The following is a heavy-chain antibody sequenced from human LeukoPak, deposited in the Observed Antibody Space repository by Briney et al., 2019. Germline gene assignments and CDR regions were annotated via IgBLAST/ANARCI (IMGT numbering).Heavy chain of an antibody. J-gene: IGHJ4*02. CDR3: AAESERGYSYGIAFDY. CDR2: INPNSGGT. CDR1: GYTFTGYY. Sequence: ASVKVSCKASGYTFTGYYMHWVRQAPGQGLEWMGRINPNSGGTNYAQKFQGRVTMTRDTSISTAYMELSSLRSEDTAVYYCAAESERGYSYGIAFDYWGQGTLVTVSS. V-gene: IGHV1-2*06. D-gene: IGHD5-18*01.